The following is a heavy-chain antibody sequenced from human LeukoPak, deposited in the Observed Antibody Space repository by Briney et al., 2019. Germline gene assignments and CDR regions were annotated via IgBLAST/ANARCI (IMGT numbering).Heavy chain of an antibody. J-gene: IGHJ4*02. CDR1: GGSISSYY. V-gene: IGHV4-59*01. CDR3: ARADGYIAPYFDY. CDR2: IYYSGST. D-gene: IGHD5-24*01. Sequence: PSETLSLTCTVSGGSISSYYWSWIRQPPGKGLEWIGYIYYSGSTNYNPSLKSRVTISVDTSKNQFSLKLSSVTAADTAVYYCARADGYIAPYFDYWGQGTLVTVSS.